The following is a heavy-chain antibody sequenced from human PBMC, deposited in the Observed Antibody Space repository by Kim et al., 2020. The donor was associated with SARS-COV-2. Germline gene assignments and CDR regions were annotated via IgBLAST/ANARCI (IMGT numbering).Heavy chain of an antibody. CDR3: AKELSIAVNYGMDV. J-gene: IGHJ6*02. Sequence: GGSLRLSCAAYGFTFSSYGMHWVRQAPGKGLEWVAVISYDGSNKYYADSVKGRFTISRDNSKNTLYLQMNSLRAEDTAVYYCAKELSIAVNYGMDVWGQGTTVTVSS. V-gene: IGHV3-30*18. CDR2: ISYDGSNK. CDR1: GFTFSSYG. D-gene: IGHD6-19*01.